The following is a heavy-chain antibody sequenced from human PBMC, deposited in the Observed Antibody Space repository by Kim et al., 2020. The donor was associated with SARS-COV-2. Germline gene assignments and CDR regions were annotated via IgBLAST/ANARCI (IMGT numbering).Heavy chain of an antibody. Sequence: YSDSVTGRFTISRDNSKNTLYLQMNSLRAEDTAVYYCAKDLLRDSSGFDYWGQGTLVTVSS. J-gene: IGHJ4*02. CDR3: AKDLLRDSSGFDY. V-gene: IGHV3-33*06. D-gene: IGHD3-22*01.